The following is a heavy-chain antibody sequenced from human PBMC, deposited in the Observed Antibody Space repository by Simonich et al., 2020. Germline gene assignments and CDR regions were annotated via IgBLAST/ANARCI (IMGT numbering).Heavy chain of an antibody. CDR3: ARHRGGSYYDY. D-gene: IGHD1-26*01. CDR1: GYTFTSYG. CDR2: INPNSGVT. J-gene: IGHJ4*02. V-gene: IGHV1-2*02. Sequence: QVQLVQSGAEVKKPGASVKISCKASGYTFTSYGISWVRQAPGQGLEWMGWINPNSGVTNNAQKCQGRVTMTRDTSISTAYMELSRLRSDDTAVYYCARHRGGSYYDYWGQGTLVTVSS.